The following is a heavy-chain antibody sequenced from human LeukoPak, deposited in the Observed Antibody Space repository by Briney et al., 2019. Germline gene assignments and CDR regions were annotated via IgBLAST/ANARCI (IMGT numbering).Heavy chain of an antibody. CDR1: GYTFTSSA. Sequence: ASVKVSCKASGYTFTSSAMHWVRQAPGQRLEWMGWINVGNGNTKYSQKFQGRVTITRDTSTDTAYMELSSLRSEDTAVYYCATSGSSREVWYMDVWGKGTTVTVSS. V-gene: IGHV1-3*01. J-gene: IGHJ6*03. CDR3: ATSGSSREVWYMDV. D-gene: IGHD1-26*01. CDR2: INVGNGNT.